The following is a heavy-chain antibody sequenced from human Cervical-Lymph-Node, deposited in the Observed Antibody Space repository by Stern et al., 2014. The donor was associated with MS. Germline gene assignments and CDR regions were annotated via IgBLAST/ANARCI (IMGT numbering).Heavy chain of an antibody. Sequence: QLQLQESGPGLVKPSETLSLTCTVSGDSVSSGSYFWSWIRQPPGKGLEWIGSIYYSGSTDYNPSLASRVTISVDTSKNHFSLELSSVIAADTAVYFCAREDYYHYNGIDVWGQGTTVTVSS. CDR3: AREDYYHYNGIDV. J-gene: IGHJ6*02. CDR1: GDSVSSGSYF. V-gene: IGHV4-61*03. CDR2: IYYSGST.